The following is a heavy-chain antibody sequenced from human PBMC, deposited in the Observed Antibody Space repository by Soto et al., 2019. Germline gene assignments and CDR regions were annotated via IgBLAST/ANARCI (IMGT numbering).Heavy chain of an antibody. CDR1: GFTFSSYA. J-gene: IGHJ4*02. CDR3: AKIVGYCSSTSCYDIGWGYFDY. CDR2: ISGSGGST. Sequence: GSLRLSCAASGFTFSSYAMSWVRQAPGKGLEWVSAISGSGGSTYYADSVKGRFTISRDNSKNTLYLQMNSLRAEDTAVYYCAKIVGYCSSTSCYDIGWGYFDYWGQGTRGTV. V-gene: IGHV3-23*01. D-gene: IGHD2-2*01.